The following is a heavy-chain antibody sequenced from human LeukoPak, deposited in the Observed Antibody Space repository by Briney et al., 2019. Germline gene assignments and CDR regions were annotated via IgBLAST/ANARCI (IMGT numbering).Heavy chain of an antibody. D-gene: IGHD3-22*01. Sequence: GGSLRLSCAASGFTFSSYGMHWVRQAPGKGLEWVAVISYDGSNKYYADSVKGRFTISRDNSKNTLYLQMNSLRAEDTAVYYCAIMHGYYDGSGFWVQWGQGTLVTVSS. CDR1: GFTFSSYG. V-gene: IGHV3-30*03. J-gene: IGHJ4*02. CDR3: AIMHGYYDGSGFWVQ. CDR2: ISYDGSNK.